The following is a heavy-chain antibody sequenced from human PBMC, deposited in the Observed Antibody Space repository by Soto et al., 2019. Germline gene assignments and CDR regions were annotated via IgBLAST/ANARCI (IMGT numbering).Heavy chain of an antibody. Sequence: PGGSLRLSCAASGFTFSSYGMHWVRQAPGKGLEWVAVISYDGSNKYYADSVKGRFTISRDNSKNTLYLQMNSLRAEDTAVYYCAKDASPIAVAGFFDYWGQGTLVTVSS. CDR1: GFTFSSYG. CDR3: AKDASPIAVAGFFDY. D-gene: IGHD6-19*01. J-gene: IGHJ4*02. CDR2: ISYDGSNK. V-gene: IGHV3-30*18.